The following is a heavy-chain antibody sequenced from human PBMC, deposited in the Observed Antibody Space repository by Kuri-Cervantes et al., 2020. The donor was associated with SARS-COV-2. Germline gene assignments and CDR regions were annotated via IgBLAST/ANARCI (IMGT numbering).Heavy chain of an antibody. CDR1: GGSFSGYY. V-gene: IGHV4-59*04. J-gene: IGHJ4*02. CDR2: IYYSVTTDYSGST. D-gene: IGHD1-26*01. CDR3: ARDTVIGIVGATIYYFDY. Sequence: SETLSLTCAVYGGSFSGYYWSWIRQPPGKGLEWIGNIYYSVTTDYSGSTYYNPSLKGRVTMSVDTSKNEFSLKLSSVTAADTAVYYCARDTVIGIVGATIYYFDYWGLGTPVTVSS.